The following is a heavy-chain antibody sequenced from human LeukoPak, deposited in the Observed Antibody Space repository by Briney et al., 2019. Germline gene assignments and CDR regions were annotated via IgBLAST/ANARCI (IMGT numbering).Heavy chain of an antibody. CDR1: GGSISSYY. Sequence: SETLSLTCTVSGGSISSYYWSWIRQPPGKGLEWIGYIYYSGSTNYNPSLKSRVTISVDTSKNQFSLKLSSVTAADTAVYYCARTRCSGGSCYYYFDYWGQGTLVTVSS. D-gene: IGHD2-15*01. V-gene: IGHV4-59*12. J-gene: IGHJ4*02. CDR2: IYYSGST. CDR3: ARTRCSGGSCYYYFDY.